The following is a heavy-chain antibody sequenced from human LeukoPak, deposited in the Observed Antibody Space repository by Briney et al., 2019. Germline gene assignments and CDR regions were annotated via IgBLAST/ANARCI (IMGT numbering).Heavy chain of an antibody. J-gene: IGHJ5*02. D-gene: IGHD6-13*01. V-gene: IGHV3-48*01. CDR1: GLSFSSYN. CDR3: AAASAFSSSWRS. Sequence: GGSRRLSCTASGLSFSSYNMNWVRQAPGKGPEWVAYITANNTTKYYADSVKGRFTISRDNAKKSLFLQMNSLRAEDTAVYYCAAASAFSSSWRSWGQGTVVTVSS. CDR2: ITANNTTK.